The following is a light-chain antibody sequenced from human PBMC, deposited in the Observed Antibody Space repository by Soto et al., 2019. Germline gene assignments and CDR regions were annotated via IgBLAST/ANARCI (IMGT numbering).Light chain of an antibody. CDR2: STS. CDR3: LLDYGGVRV. V-gene: IGLV7-43*01. J-gene: IGLJ2*01. CDR1: TGAVTSTFY. Sequence: QTVVTQEPSLSVSPGGTVTLTCASSTGAVTSTFYPNWFQQKPGQAPRSLIYSTSNRHPWTPARFSGSLLGVRAALTLSSVQPEDDADYYCLLDYGGVRVFGGGTKLTVL.